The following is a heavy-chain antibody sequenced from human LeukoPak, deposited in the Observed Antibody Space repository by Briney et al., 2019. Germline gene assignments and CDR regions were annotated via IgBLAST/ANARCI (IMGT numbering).Heavy chain of an antibody. CDR3: ARIRGDAFDI. J-gene: IGHJ3*02. CDR1: GYSISSGYY. CDR2: IYHSGST. Sequence: SETLSLTCTVSGYSISSGYYWGWIRQPLGKGLEWIGSIYHSGSTYYNPSLKSRVTISVDTSKNQFSLKLSSVTAADTAVYYCARIRGDAFDIWGQGTMVTVSS. V-gene: IGHV4-38-2*02.